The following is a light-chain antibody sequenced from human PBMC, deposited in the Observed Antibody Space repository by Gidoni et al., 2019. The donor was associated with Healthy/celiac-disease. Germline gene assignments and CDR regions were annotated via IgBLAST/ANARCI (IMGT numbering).Light chain of an antibody. V-gene: IGKV4-1*01. J-gene: IGKJ5*01. CDR1: QSILYSSNNNNY. Sequence: IAMTQSPHSLAVSLGERATINCNSSQSILYSSNNNNYLAWYQQKPGQPPKLLIYWASTRESGVPERFSGSGSGTDFTLTISSLQAEDVAVYYCQQYYGNPITFGQGTRLEIK. CDR2: WAS. CDR3: QQYYGNPIT.